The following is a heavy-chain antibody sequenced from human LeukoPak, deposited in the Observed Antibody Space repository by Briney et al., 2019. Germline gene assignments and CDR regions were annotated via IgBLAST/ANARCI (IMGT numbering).Heavy chain of an antibody. CDR1: GYTFSSYS. J-gene: IGHJ4*02. CDR2: ISVRSNYV. Sequence: GGSLRLSCLASGYTFSSYSINWVRQAPGKGLEWVSSISVRSNYVYYADSVRGRFRISRDDARDSLFLEMNSLRAEDTAVYYCVRLRRNSDTSGFYYYYDFWGQGTLVTVSS. V-gene: IGHV3-21*01. CDR3: VRLRRNSDTSGFYYYYDF. D-gene: IGHD3-22*01.